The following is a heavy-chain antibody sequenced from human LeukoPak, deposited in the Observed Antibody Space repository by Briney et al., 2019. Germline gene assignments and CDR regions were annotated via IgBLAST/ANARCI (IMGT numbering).Heavy chain of an antibody. D-gene: IGHD2-15*01. CDR3: AKTNVKYCSGGSCFDAFDI. CDR1: GFTFSSYA. J-gene: IGHJ3*02. V-gene: IGHV3-23*01. CDR2: IGHSGHTT. Sequence: GGSLRLSCAASGFTFSSYAMSWVRQAPGKGLEWVSAIGHSGHTTYYADSVKGRFTISRDSSKNTLNLQMNSLRAEDTAVYYCAKTNVKYCSGGSCFDAFDIWGQGTMVTVSS.